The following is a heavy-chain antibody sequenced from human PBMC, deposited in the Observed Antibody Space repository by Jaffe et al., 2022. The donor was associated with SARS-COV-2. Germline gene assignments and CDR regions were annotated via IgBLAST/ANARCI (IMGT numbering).Heavy chain of an antibody. D-gene: IGHD5-18*01. CDR2: INPNSGGT. J-gene: IGHJ6*02. CDR1: GYTFTGYY. CDR3: ARDLDTAMVLRGYYYGMDV. Sequence: QVQLVQSGAEVKKPGASVKVSCKASGYTFTGYYMHWVRQAPGQGLEWMGRINPNSGGTNYAQKFQGRVTMTRDTSISTAYMELSRLRSDDTAVYYCARDLDTAMVLRGYYYGMDVWGQGTTVTVSS. V-gene: IGHV1-2*06.